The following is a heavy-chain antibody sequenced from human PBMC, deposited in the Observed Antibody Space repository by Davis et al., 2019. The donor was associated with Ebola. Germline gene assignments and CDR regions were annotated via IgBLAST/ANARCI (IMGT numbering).Heavy chain of an antibody. V-gene: IGHV3-30*02. J-gene: IGHJ4*02. CDR3: AKRHGSGRIWGYFDY. Sequence: PGGSLRLSCAASGFTFSSYGMHWVRQAPGKGLEWVAFIRYDGSNKYYADSVKGRFTISRDNSKNTLYLQMNSLRAEDTAVYYCAKRHGSGRIWGYFDYWGQGTLVTVSS. CDR1: GFTFSSYG. D-gene: IGHD3-10*01. CDR2: IRYDGSNK.